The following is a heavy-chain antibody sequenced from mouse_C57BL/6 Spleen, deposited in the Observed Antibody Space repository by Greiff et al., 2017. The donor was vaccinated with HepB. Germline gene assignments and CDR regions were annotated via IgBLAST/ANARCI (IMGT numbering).Heavy chain of an antibody. J-gene: IGHJ2*01. D-gene: IGHD3-2*02. CDR1: GFTFSSYA. Sequence: EVKLVESGGGLVKPGGSLKLSCAASGFTFSSYAMSWVRQTPEKRLEWVATISDGGSYTYYPDNVKGRFTISRDNAKNNLYLQMSHLKSEDTAMYYCARGLDSSGFYYFDYWGQGTTLTVSS. CDR3: ARGLDSSGFYYFDY. CDR2: ISDGGSYT. V-gene: IGHV5-4*03.